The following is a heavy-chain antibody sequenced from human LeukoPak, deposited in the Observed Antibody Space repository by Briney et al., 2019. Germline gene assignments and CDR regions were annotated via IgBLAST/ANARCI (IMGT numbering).Heavy chain of an antibody. CDR3: ARVMITFGGVIVKVSYFDY. V-gene: IGHV1-18*01. Sequence: ASVKVSCKASGYTFTSYGISWVRQAPGQGLEWMGWISAYNGNTNYAQKLQGRVTMTTDTSTSTANMELRSLRSDDTAVYYCARVMITFGGVIVKVSYFDYWGQGTLVTVSS. J-gene: IGHJ4*02. CDR1: GYTFTSYG. D-gene: IGHD3-16*02. CDR2: ISAYNGNT.